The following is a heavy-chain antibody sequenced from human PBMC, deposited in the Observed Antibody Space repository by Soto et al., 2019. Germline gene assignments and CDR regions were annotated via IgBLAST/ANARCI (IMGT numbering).Heavy chain of an antibody. V-gene: IGHV3-9*01. J-gene: IGHJ4*02. D-gene: IGHD3-22*01. CDR2: ISWNSATL. Sequence: GGSLRLSCVGSGFIFEDFAMNWVRQVPGKGLEWVSGISWNSATLAYADSVKGRFIVSRDNAKNILYLQMNSLRPEDAALYYCAKGVGSYYYDTSAYLYDYWGQGTLVTVSS. CDR3: AKGVGSYYYDTSAYLYDY. CDR1: GFIFEDFA.